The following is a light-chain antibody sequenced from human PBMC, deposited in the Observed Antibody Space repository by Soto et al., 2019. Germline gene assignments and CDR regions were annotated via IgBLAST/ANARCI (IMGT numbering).Light chain of an antibody. CDR3: LQDYNSWT. CDR2: AAS. J-gene: IGKJ1*01. CDR1: QGIRND. V-gene: IGKV1-6*01. Sequence: AIQMTPSPSSLSASVGDRVTITCRASQGIRNDLGWYQQKPGKAPKLLIYAASSLQSGVPSRFSGSGSGTDFTLTISSLQPEDFATYYCLQDYNSWTFGQGTKVDI.